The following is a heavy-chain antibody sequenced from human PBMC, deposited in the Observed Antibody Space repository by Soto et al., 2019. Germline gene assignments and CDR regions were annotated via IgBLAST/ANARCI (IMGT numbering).Heavy chain of an antibody. CDR1: GFTFSTYG. Sequence: QVQLVESGGGVVQPGRSLRLSCAASGFTFSTYGMHWVRQAPGKGLEWVAVIWYDGSNKYYADSVKGRFTISRDNSENTLLLQMNSLRAEDTAGYYCARDLRKGRYFDYWGQGTLVTVSS. CDR2: IWYDGSNK. CDR3: ARDLRKGRYFDY. V-gene: IGHV3-33*01. J-gene: IGHJ4*02. D-gene: IGHD3-9*01.